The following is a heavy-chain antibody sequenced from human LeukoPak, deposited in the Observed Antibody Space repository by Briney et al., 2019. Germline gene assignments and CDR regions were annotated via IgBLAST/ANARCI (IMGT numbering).Heavy chain of an antibody. Sequence: GGSLRLSCAASGFTFSNAWMSWVRQAPGKGLEWVGRIKSKTDGGTTDYAAPVKGRFTISRDDSKNTLYLQMNSLKTEDTAVYYCTTLFTMVRGVIEYWGQGTLVTVST. CDR2: IKSKTDGGTT. CDR3: TTLFTMVRGVIEY. D-gene: IGHD3-10*01. CDR1: GFTFSNAW. J-gene: IGHJ4*02. V-gene: IGHV3-15*01.